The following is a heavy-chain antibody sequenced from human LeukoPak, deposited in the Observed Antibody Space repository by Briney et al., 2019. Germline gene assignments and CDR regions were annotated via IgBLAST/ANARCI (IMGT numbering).Heavy chain of an antibody. CDR2: INEDGGER. CDR1: GFTLSRYW. D-gene: IGHD1-14*01. V-gene: IGHV3-7*01. Sequence: GGSLRLSCAASGFTLSRYWMSWVRQAPGKGLEWVANINEDGGERHYVDTVKGRFTISRDNAKNSLYLQMNGLRAEDTAVYYCARGGNLENWGRGTLVTVSS. CDR3: ARGGNLEN. J-gene: IGHJ4*02.